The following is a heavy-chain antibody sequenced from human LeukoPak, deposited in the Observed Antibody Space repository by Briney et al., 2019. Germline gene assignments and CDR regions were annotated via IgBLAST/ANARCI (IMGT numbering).Heavy chain of an antibody. D-gene: IGHD3-3*01. CDR3: ARGIRFLEWLSGFDY. J-gene: IGHJ4*02. V-gene: IGHV3-20*04. Sequence: GGSLRLSCAASGFTFDDYGMSWVRQVPGKGLEWVSGINWNGGSTGYAYSVKGRFTISRDNAKNSLYLQMDSLRVEDTALYYCARGIRFLEWLSGFDYWGQGTLVTVSS. CDR2: INWNGGST. CDR1: GFTFDDYG.